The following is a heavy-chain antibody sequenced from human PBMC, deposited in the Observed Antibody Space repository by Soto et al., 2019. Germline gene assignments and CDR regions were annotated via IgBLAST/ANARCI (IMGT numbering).Heavy chain of an antibody. D-gene: IGHD3-16*02. J-gene: IGHJ6*02. CDR3: ARGKFGGVIVTYYYYYGMDV. Sequence: PSETLSLTCAVYGGSFSGYYWSWIRQPPGKGLEWIGEINHSGSTNYNPSLKSRVTISVDTSKNQFSLKLSSVTAADTAVYYCARGKFGGVIVTYYYYYGMDVWGQGTTVTVS. CDR2: INHSGST. V-gene: IGHV4-34*01. CDR1: GGSFSGYY.